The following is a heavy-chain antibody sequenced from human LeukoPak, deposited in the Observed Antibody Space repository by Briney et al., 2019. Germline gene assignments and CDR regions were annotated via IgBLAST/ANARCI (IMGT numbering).Heavy chain of an antibody. Sequence: ASVKVSCKVSGYTLTELSMHWVRQAPGKGLEWMGGFDPEDGETIYAQKFQGRVTLTEDTSTDTAYMELSSLRSEDTAVYYCATGVSRGGWDDCWGQGTLVTVSS. D-gene: IGHD3-16*01. CDR2: FDPEDGET. J-gene: IGHJ4*02. CDR3: ATGVSRGGWDDC. V-gene: IGHV1-24*01. CDR1: GYTLTELS.